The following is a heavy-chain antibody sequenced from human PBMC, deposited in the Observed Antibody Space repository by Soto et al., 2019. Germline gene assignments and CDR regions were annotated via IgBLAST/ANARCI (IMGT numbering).Heavy chain of an antibody. CDR3: ARDGGYTGYEEGNPFDI. D-gene: IGHD5-12*01. V-gene: IGHV4-4*07. CDR2: MYVTGTT. Sequence: SETLSLTCTVSGGSISHHYWSWIRQPAGTRLEWIGRMYVTGTTNYNPSLKNRVSMSIDTSKNQFSLKLSSVTAADTAVYYCARDGGYTGYEEGNPFDIWGQGTMVTVSS. CDR1: GGSISHHY. J-gene: IGHJ3*02.